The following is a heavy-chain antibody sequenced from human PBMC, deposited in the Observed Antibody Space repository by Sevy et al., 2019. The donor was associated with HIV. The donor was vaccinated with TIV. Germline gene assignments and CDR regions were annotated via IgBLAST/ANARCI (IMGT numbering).Heavy chain of an antibody. V-gene: IGHV3-73*01. CDR1: GFTFTDSS. CDR3: TRTWSSSFFPDFDY. D-gene: IGHD3-3*01. J-gene: IGHJ4*02. Sequence: GGCLRLSCAASGFTFTDSSIRWVRQASGKGLEWVGRIRAKSYTDATPHAASVKGRFTISRDDSKNTAFLQMSGLKSEDTAVYYCTRTWSSSFFPDFDYWGQGTLVTVSS. CDR2: IRAKSYTDAT.